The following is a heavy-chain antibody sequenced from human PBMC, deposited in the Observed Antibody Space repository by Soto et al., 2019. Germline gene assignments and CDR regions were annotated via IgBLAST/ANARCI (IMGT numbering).Heavy chain of an antibody. CDR3: ARNLMDYDILTGYYMAYYLDY. D-gene: IGHD3-9*01. J-gene: IGHJ4*02. Sequence: QVQLVQSGAEVKKPGASVKVSCKASGYTFTSYAMHWVRQAPGQRLEWMGWINAGNGNTKYSQKFQGRVTITRDTSASTAYMERSSLRSEDTAVYYCARNLMDYDILTGYYMAYYLDYWGQGTLVTVSS. CDR2: INAGNGNT. V-gene: IGHV1-3*01. CDR1: GYTFTSYA.